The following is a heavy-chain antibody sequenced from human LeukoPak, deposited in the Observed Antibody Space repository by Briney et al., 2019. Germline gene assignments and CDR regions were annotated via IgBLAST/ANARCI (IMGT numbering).Heavy chain of an antibody. Sequence: SETLSLTCTVSGGSISSGGYYWSWIRQHPGKGLEWIGYIYYSGSTYYNPSLKSRVTISVDTSKNQFSLKLSSVTAADTAVYYCAKTGRYCSVGSCYWSYYYMDVWGKGTTVTVSS. CDR3: AKTGRYCSVGSCYWSYYYMDV. CDR2: IYYSGST. D-gene: IGHD2-15*01. V-gene: IGHV4-31*03. CDR1: GGSISSGGYY. J-gene: IGHJ6*03.